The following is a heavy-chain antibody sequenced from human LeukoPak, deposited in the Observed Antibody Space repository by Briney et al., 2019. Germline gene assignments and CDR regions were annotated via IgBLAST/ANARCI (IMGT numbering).Heavy chain of an antibody. Sequence: SETLSLTCTVSGGSISSYYWSWIRQPPGKGLEWIGYIYYSGSTNYNPSLKSRVTISVDTSKNQFSLKLSSVTAADTAVFYCARGVAVKGYYFDYWGQGTLVTVSS. D-gene: IGHD6-19*01. V-gene: IGHV4-59*01. CDR2: IYYSGST. CDR3: ARGVAVKGYYFDY. J-gene: IGHJ4*02. CDR1: GGSISSYY.